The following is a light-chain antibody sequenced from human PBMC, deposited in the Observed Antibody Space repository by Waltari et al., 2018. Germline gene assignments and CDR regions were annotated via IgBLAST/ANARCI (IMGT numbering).Light chain of an antibody. J-gene: IGKJ1*01. CDR3: QHYVRLPAT. V-gene: IGKV3-20*01. CDR2: GAS. CDR1: QSVGST. Sequence: EIVLTQSPGTLSLSPGASATLSCRASQSVGSTLAWYQQKPGQPPRLLIYGASSRATGIPDRFSGSGSGTDFSLTIGRLEPEDFAVYYCQHYVRLPATFGQGTKVEIK.